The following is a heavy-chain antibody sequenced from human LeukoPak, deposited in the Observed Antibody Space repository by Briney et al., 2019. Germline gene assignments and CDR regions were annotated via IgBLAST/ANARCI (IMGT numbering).Heavy chain of an antibody. D-gene: IGHD5-12*01. CDR2: IKKDGSEK. CDR1: GFTFSSYW. Sequence: GGSLRLSCAASGFTFSSYWMSWVRQAPGKGLEWVANIKKDGSEKYYVDSVKGRFTISRDNAKNSLYLQMNSLRAEDTAVYYCARESGHSGYSDFDYWGQGTLVTVSS. CDR3: ARESGHSGYSDFDY. J-gene: IGHJ4*02. V-gene: IGHV3-7*01.